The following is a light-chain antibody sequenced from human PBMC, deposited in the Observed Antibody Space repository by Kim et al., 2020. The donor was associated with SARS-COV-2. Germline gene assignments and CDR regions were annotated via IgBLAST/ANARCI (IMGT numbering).Light chain of an antibody. CDR3: QVWDSSSDHRV. CDR2: YES. J-gene: IGLJ3*02. V-gene: IGLV3-21*04. CDR1: NIGSKS. Sequence: GKAARIACGGNNIGSKSVQWYQEKPGQAPVLVIYYESDRPSGIPERFSGSNSGNTATLTISRVEAGDEADYYCQVWDSSSDHRVFGGGTKLTVL.